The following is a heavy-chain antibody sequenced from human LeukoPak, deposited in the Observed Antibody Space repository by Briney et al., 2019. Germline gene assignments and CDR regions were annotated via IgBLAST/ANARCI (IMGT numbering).Heavy chain of an antibody. J-gene: IGHJ4*02. Sequence: PSETLSLTCTVSGGSISSYYWSWIRQPAGKGLEWVGRFYTSGSTNYNPSLKSRVTMSVDTSKNQFSLRLSSVTAADTAVYYCARDHHSSSWTWGYWGQGTLVTVSS. CDR3: ARDHHSSSWTWGY. CDR1: GGSISSYY. CDR2: FYTSGST. V-gene: IGHV4-4*07. D-gene: IGHD6-13*01.